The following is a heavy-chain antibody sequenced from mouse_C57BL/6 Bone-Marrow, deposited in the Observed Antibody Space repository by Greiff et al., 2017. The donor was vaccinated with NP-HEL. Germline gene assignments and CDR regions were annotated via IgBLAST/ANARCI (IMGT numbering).Heavy chain of an antibody. CDR1: GFTFSSYG. CDR3: ARNERQVRVKTHYYAMDY. J-gene: IGHJ4*01. CDR2: ISRGSGCT. Sequence: EVQLVESGGDLVKPGGSLTLSCAASGFTFSSYGMSWVRQTPDKRLEWVATISRGSGCTYYPDSVKGQFTISRDNATSTLYLQLSSLQSEDTTMEYSARNERQVRVKTHYYAMDYWGQGTSVTVSS. D-gene: IGHD3-2*02. V-gene: IGHV5-6*01.